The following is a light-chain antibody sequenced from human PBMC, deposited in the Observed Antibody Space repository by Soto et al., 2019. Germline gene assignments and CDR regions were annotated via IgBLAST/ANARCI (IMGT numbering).Light chain of an antibody. CDR3: QQYGTSEII. CDR2: GTS. J-gene: IGKJ5*01. V-gene: IGKV3-20*01. Sequence: EIVLTQSPVTLSLSPVERATLSCRASQTFSNSFLSWFQQIPGQAPRLLIYGTSSRATGVPDRFSGSGSGTDFTLTISRLEPEDFAVFFCQQYGTSEIIFGQGTRLEIK. CDR1: QTFSNSF.